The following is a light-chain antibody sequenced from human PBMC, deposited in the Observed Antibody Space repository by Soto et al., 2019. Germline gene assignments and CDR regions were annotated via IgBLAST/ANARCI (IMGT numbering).Light chain of an antibody. CDR3: SSYGGSNNFVV. CDR2: GVN. J-gene: IGLJ2*01. CDR1: SSDVGGYDY. V-gene: IGLV2-8*01. Sequence: QSALTQPPSASGSPGQSVTISCTGTSSDVGGYDYVSWYQQHPGKAPKFMIYGVNKRPSGVPDRFSGSKSGNTASLTVSGLQAEDEADYYCSSYGGSNNFVVFGGGTKLTVL.